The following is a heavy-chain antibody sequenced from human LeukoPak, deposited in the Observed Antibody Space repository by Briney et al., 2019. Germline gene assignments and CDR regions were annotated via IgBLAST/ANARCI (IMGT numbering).Heavy chain of an antibody. CDR2: IIPILGIA. D-gene: IGHD3-22*01. V-gene: IGHV1-69*04. J-gene: IGHJ4*02. Sequence: SVKVSCKASGGTFSSYAISWVRQAPGQGLEWMGRIIPILGIANYAQKFQGRVTITADKSTSTAYMELRSLRSDDTAVYYCASVGMYYYDSSAWGQGTLVTVSS. CDR1: GGTFSSYA. CDR3: ASVGMYYYDSSA.